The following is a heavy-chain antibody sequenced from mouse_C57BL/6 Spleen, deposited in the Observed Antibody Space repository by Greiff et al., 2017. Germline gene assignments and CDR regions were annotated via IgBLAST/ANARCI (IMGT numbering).Heavy chain of an antibody. V-gene: IGHV1-82*01. CDR1: GYAFSSSW. CDR3: ASRIFYDYDGFAD. CDR2: IYPGDGDT. Sequence: VQLQQSGPELVKPGASVKISCKASGYAFSSSWMNWVKQRPGKGLEWIGRIYPGDGDTNYNGKFKGKATLTADKSSSTAYMQLSSLTSEDSAVYFCASRIFYDYDGFADWGQGTLVTVSA. J-gene: IGHJ3*01. D-gene: IGHD2-4*01.